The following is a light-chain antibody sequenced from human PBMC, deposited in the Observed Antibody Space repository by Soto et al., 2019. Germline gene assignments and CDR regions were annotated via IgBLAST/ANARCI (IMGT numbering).Light chain of an antibody. CDR1: QGINRW. V-gene: IGKV1-12*01. Sequence: DIQMTQSPSTLSASVGDRVTITCRASQGINRWLAWYQQKLGKAPKLMIFDASSLQSGVPSRFRGSGSGTDFTLTISSLKPEDFETYYCQQANSFPLTFGGGTKVDIK. CDR3: QQANSFPLT. J-gene: IGKJ4*01. CDR2: DAS.